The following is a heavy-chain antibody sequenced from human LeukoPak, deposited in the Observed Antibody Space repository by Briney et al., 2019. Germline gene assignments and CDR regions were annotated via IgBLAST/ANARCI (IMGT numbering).Heavy chain of an antibody. D-gene: IGHD1-1*01. CDR1: GGSFSGYY. J-gene: IGHJ6*03. V-gene: IGHV4-34*01. Sequence: SETLSLTCAVYGGSFSGYYWSWIRQPPGKGLEWIGEINHSGSTNYNPSLKSRVTISVDTSKNQFSLKLSSVTAADTAVYYCARGRVSSSTWYSTYYYLFYMDFWGKGTTVTVSS. CDR2: INHSGST. CDR3: ARGRVSSSTWYSTYYYLFYMDF.